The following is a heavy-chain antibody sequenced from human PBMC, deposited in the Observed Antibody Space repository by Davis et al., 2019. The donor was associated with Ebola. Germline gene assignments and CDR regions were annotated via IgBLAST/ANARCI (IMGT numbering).Heavy chain of an antibody. D-gene: IGHD1-26*01. CDR3: AREEGLLNYFDY. Sequence: SSVPVSCKASVGTFSSSAISWVRQAPGQGLEWMGGIIPIFGTANYAQKFQGRVTITADESTSTAYMELSSLRSEDTAAYYCAREEGLLNYFDYWGQGTLVTVSS. CDR2: IIPIFGTA. CDR1: VGTFSSSA. J-gene: IGHJ4*02. V-gene: IGHV1-69*13.